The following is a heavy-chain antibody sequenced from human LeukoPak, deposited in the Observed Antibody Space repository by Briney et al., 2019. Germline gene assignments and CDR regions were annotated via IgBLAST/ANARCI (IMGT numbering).Heavy chain of an antibody. J-gene: IGHJ3*02. CDR2: IYPSGST. CDR1: GGSISGYY. CDR3: ARRAADDAFDI. Sequence: SETLSLTCTVSGGSISGYYWSWIRQPAGKGLEWIGRIYPSGSTNYNPSLKSRVTMSADTSKNQFSLKLSSVTAADTAMYYCARRAADDAFDIWGQGTMVTASS. V-gene: IGHV4-4*07.